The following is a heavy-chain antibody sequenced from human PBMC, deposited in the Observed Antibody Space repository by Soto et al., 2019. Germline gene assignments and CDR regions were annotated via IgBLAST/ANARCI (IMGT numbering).Heavy chain of an antibody. V-gene: IGHV3-30-3*01. CDR2: ISYDGSNK. J-gene: IGHJ4*02. Sequence: QVQLVESGGGVVQPGRSLRLSCAASGFTFRSYAMHWVRQAPGKGLEWVAVISYDGSNKYYADSVKGRFTISRDNSKNTQYLQINSLRAEDTAVYYCARDPYYYDSSAFDYWGQGTLVTVSS. CDR3: ARDPYYYDSSAFDY. CDR1: GFTFRSYA. D-gene: IGHD3-22*01.